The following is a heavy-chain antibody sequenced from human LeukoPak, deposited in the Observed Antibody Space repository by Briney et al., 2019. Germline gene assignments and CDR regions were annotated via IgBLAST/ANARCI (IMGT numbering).Heavy chain of an antibody. CDR2: INPSGGST. CDR3: ARGAKTYYYGSGSYFFGY. J-gene: IGHJ4*02. CDR1: GYTFTGYY. V-gene: IGHV1-46*01. D-gene: IGHD3-10*01. Sequence: ASVKVSCKASGYTFTGYYMHWVRQAPGQGLEWMGIINPSGGSTSYAQKFQGRVTMTRDTSTSTVYMELSSLRSEDTAVYYCARGAKTYYYGSGSYFFGYWGQGTLVTVSS.